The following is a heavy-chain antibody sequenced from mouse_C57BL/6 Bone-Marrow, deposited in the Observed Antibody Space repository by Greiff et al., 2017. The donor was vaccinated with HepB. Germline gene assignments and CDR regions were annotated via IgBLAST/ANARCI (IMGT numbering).Heavy chain of an antibody. CDR3: ARSSITTVVADYYAMDY. V-gene: IGHV1-81*01. CDR1: GYTFTSYG. J-gene: IGHJ4*01. Sequence: VQLQQSGAELARPGASVKLSCKASGYTFTSYGISWVKQRTGQGLEWIGEIYPRSGNTYYNEKFKGKATLTADKSYSTAYMELRSLKSEDSAVYFCARSSITTVVADYYAMDYWGQGTSVTVSS. D-gene: IGHD1-1*01. CDR2: IYPRSGNT.